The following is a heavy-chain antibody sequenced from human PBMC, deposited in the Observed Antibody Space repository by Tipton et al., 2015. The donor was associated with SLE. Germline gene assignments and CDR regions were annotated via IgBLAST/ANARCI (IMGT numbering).Heavy chain of an antibody. V-gene: IGHV3-7*05. CDR1: GFTFSTYW. CDR3: ARGGRQRFDF. CDR2: ISRDGSEN. J-gene: IGHJ4*02. Sequence: GSLRLSCAASGFTFSTYWMTWVRQAPGKGLEWVATISRDGSENYYVDSVKGRITISRDNTKNSLFLQINSLRAEDTAVYYCARGGRQRFDFWGQGALVTVSS.